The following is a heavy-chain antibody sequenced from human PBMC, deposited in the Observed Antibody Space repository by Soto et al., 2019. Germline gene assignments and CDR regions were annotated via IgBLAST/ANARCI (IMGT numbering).Heavy chain of an antibody. CDR3: ARVGTGVDYGDYVLYYYYYMDV. D-gene: IGHD4-17*01. Sequence: PGGSLRLSCAASGFTFSSYWMHWVRQAPGKGLVWVSRINSDGSSTSYADSVKGRFTISRDNAKNTLYLQMNSLRAEDTAVYYCARVGTGVDYGDYVLYYYYYMDVWGKGTKVTVSS. CDR2: INSDGSST. V-gene: IGHV3-74*01. J-gene: IGHJ6*03. CDR1: GFTFSSYW.